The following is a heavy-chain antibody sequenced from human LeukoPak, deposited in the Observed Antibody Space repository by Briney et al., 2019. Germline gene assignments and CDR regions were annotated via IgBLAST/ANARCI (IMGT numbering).Heavy chain of an antibody. D-gene: IGHD6-19*01. V-gene: IGHV3-30-3*01. Sequence: GGSLRLSCAASGFTFSTYAMHWVRQAPGKGLEWVAVISYDGSNEYYADSVKGRFTISRDNAKNSLYLQMNSLRAEDTAVYYCARVLYSSGWYGDHYWGQGTLVTVSS. CDR1: GFTFSTYA. CDR3: ARVLYSSGWYGDHY. J-gene: IGHJ4*02. CDR2: ISYDGSNE.